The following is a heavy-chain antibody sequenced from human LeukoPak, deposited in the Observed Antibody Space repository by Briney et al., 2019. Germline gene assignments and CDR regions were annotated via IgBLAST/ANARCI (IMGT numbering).Heavy chain of an antibody. Sequence: PGGSLRLSCAASGFTFSSYAMHWVRQAPGKGLEWVAVISYDGSNKYYADSVKGRFTISRDNSKNTLYLQMNSLRAEDTAVYYCARGSSGWYSDYGMDIWGQGTTVTVSS. CDR2: ISYDGSNK. J-gene: IGHJ6*02. CDR3: ARGSSGWYSDYGMDI. D-gene: IGHD6-19*01. CDR1: GFTFSSYA. V-gene: IGHV3-30-3*01.